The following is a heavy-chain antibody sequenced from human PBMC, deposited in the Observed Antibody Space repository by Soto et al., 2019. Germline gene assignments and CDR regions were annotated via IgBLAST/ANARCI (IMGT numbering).Heavy chain of an antibody. Sequence: EVQLVESGGGLVKPGGSLRLSCAASGFTFSSYSMNWIRQAPGKGLEWVSSISSSSSYIYYADSVKGRFTISRDNAKNSLYLQMNSLRAADTAVYYCARDSYVFSLLIDYWGQGTLVTVSS. CDR3: ARDSYVFSLLIDY. D-gene: IGHD2-15*01. V-gene: IGHV3-21*01. J-gene: IGHJ4*02. CDR1: GFTFSSYS. CDR2: ISSSSSYI.